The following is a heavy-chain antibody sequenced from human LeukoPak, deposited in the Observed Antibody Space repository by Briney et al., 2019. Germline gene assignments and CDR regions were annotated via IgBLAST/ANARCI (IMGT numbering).Heavy chain of an antibody. CDR2: IRYDGSNK. Sequence: PGGSLRLSCAASGFTFSNYGMHWVRQAPGKGLEWVAFIRYDGSNKYYADSVKGRFTISRDNSKNTLFLQMNSLKSEDTAVFYCAKDFAGLRGSRYMDVWGKGTTVTISS. V-gene: IGHV3-30*02. D-gene: IGHD3-16*01. CDR1: GFTFSNYG. J-gene: IGHJ6*03. CDR3: AKDFAGLRGSRYMDV.